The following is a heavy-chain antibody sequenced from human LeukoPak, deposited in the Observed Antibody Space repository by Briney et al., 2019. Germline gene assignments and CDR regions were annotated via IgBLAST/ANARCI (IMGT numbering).Heavy chain of an antibody. Sequence: GASVKVSCTASGYTFTSYGISWVRQAPGQGLEWMGWISAYNGNTNYAQKLQGRVTMTTDTSTSTAYMELRSLRSDDTAVYYCARVVPARRYFDWLFHFDYWGQGTLVTVSS. D-gene: IGHD3-9*01. V-gene: IGHV1-18*01. J-gene: IGHJ4*02. CDR3: ARVVPARRYFDWLFHFDY. CDR2: ISAYNGNT. CDR1: GYTFTSYG.